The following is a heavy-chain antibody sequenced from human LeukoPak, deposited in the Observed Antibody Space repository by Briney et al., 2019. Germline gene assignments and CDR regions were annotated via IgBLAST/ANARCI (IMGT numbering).Heavy chain of an antibody. CDR3: ARSHGTVYVPIDY. CDR1: GGSISSYY. Sequence: SETLSLTCTVSGGSISSYYWSWIRQPPGKGLEWIGYIYYSGSTNYNPSLKSRVTISVDTSKNQFSLKLSSVTAADTAVYYCARSHGTVYVPIDYWGQGTLVTVSS. J-gene: IGHJ4*02. CDR2: IYYSGST. V-gene: IGHV4-59*01. D-gene: IGHD2-8*01.